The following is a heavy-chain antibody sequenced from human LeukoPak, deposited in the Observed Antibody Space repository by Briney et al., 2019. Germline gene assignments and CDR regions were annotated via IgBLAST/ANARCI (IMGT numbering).Heavy chain of an antibody. CDR3: ASSIDRDAFDI. Sequence: PSETLSLTCTVSGGSISSYYWSWIRQPPGKGLEWIGYIYHSGSTYYNPSLKSRVTISVDRSKNQFSLKLSSVTAADTAVYYCASSIDRDAFDIWGQGTMVTVSS. J-gene: IGHJ3*02. D-gene: IGHD2-15*01. CDR1: GGSISSYY. V-gene: IGHV4-59*12. CDR2: IYHSGST.